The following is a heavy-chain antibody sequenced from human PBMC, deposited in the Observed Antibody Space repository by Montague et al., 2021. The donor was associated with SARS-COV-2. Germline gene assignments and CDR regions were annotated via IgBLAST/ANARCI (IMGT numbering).Heavy chain of an antibody. Sequence: PALVKPTQTLTLTCTFSGFSLSTTGVGVGWIRQLPGKALEWLALIYWDDDKRYSPSLKSRLTITKDTSKNQVVLTMTNMDPVDTATYYRAHRIARHYDTSAYLWCPFDFWGQGTLVTVSS. J-gene: IGHJ4*02. V-gene: IGHV2-5*02. D-gene: IGHD3-22*01. CDR2: IYWDDDK. CDR3: AHRIARHYDTSAYLWCPFDF. CDR1: GFSLSTTGVG.